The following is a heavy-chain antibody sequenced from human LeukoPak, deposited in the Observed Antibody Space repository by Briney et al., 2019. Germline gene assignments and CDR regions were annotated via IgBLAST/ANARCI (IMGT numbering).Heavy chain of an antibody. D-gene: IGHD5-18*01. Sequence: GWSRRLSCAASGFTFIRSWVSWVRQAPGKGLERVANIKQDGREIYYVDSVKGRFTISRDNAKKSLYLQMNSLRAEDTAVYYCARGDGAMAFDYWGQGTLVTVSS. CDR3: ARGDGAMAFDY. J-gene: IGHJ4*02. V-gene: IGHV3-7*05. CDR1: GFTFIRSW. CDR2: IKQDGREI.